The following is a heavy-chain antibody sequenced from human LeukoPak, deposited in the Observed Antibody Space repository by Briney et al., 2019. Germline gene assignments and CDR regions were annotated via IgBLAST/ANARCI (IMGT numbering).Heavy chain of an antibody. Sequence: GGSLRLSCAASGLTLSTYWMHWVRQAPGKGLVWVSRINSDGNSINYADSVKGRFTISRDNAKNTLYLQMNSLRAEDTAVYYCARGGDGYGNFHSWGQGTLVTVSS. V-gene: IGHV3-74*01. CDR2: INSDGNSI. CDR3: ARGGDGYGNFHS. CDR1: GLTLSTYW. J-gene: IGHJ4*02. D-gene: IGHD5-24*01.